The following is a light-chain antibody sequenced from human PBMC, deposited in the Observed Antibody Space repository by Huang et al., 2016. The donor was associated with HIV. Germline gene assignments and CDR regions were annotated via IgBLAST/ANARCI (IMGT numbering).Light chain of an antibody. CDR3: QQRSNWPPG. CDR2: DAS. J-gene: IGKJ5*01. V-gene: IGKV3-11*01. Sequence: EIVLTQSPATLSLSPGERATLSCRASQSVSSNLAWYQQKPGQAPSLLIYDASNRATGIPAKFSGSGSVTDFTLTISSLEPEDFAIYYCQQRSNWPPGFGQGTRLEIK. CDR1: QSVSSN.